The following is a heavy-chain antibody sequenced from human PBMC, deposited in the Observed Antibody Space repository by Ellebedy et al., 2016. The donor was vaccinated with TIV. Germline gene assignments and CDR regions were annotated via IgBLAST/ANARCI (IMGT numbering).Heavy chain of an antibody. Sequence: MPSETLSLTCAVYGGSFSGYYWSWIRQPPGKGLEWIGEINHSGSTNYNPSLKSRVTISVDTSKNQFSLKLSSVTAADTAVYYCARHRRVVTAILRFDPWGQGTLVTVSS. V-gene: IGHV4-34*01. J-gene: IGHJ5*02. D-gene: IGHD2-21*02. CDR1: GGSFSGYY. CDR2: INHSGST. CDR3: ARHRRVVTAILRFDP.